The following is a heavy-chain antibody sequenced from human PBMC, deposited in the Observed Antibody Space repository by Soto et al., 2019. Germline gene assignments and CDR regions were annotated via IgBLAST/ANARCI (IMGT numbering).Heavy chain of an antibody. CDR3: ARIPVDTSMIYWLDP. D-gene: IGHD5-18*01. V-gene: IGHV4-61*08. J-gene: IGHJ5*02. CDR1: GGSVSSGDYY. Sequence: PSETLSLTCTVSGGSVSSGDYYWSWIRQPPGKGLEWIGYIYYSGNTNYNPSLKSRVIISVDTSKNLFSLKLTSVTAADKAVYYCARIPVDTSMIYWLDPWGQGTIVTVS. CDR2: IYYSGNT.